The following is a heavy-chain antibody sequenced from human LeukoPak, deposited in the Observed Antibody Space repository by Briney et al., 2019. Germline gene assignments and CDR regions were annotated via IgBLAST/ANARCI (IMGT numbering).Heavy chain of an antibody. Sequence: PSQTLSLTCTVSGGSISSGSYYWSWVRQPAGKGLEWIGRIYTSGSTNYNPSLKSRVTISVDTSKNQFSLKLSSVTAADTAVYYCARAAGARYNWFDPWGQGTLVTVSS. CDR3: ARAAGARYNWFDP. D-gene: IGHD6-13*01. CDR2: IYTSGST. CDR1: GGSISSGSYY. V-gene: IGHV4-61*02. J-gene: IGHJ5*02.